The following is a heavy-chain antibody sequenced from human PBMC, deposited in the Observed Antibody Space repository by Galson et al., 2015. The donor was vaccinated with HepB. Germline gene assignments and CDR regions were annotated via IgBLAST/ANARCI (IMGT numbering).Heavy chain of an antibody. V-gene: IGHV3-15*01. D-gene: IGHD3-3*01. Sequence: SLRLSCAASGFTFSNAWMSWVRQAPGKGLEWVGRIKSKTDGGTTDYAAPVKGRFTISRDDSKNTLYLQMNSLKTEDTAVYYCTTAPSLFWSGYYPVDVWGKGTTVTVSS. CDR1: GFTFSNAW. J-gene: IGHJ6*04. CDR2: IKSKTDGGTT. CDR3: TTAPSLFWSGYYPVDV.